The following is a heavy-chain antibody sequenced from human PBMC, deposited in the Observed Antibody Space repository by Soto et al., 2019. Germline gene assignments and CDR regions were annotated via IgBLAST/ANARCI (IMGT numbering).Heavy chain of an antibody. V-gene: IGHV5-51*01. CDR3: PRRRGMDV. J-gene: IGHJ6*02. CDR1: GYIFSDYL. CDR2: IYADDSET. Sequence: PGESLKISFKGSGYIFSDYLINWVRQMPVKGLEWMGIIYADDSETRYSPSFQGQVTLSVEKYTNTAYLHWTRMKASDSAMYYGPRRRGMDVWGQGTTVPVSS.